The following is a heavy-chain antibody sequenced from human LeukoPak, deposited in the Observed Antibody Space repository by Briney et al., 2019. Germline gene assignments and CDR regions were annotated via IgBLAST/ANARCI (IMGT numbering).Heavy chain of an antibody. D-gene: IGHD1-14*01. CDR2: IKQDGSEE. Sequence: GGSLRLSCAASGFPFSDYWMDWVRQAPGKGMEWVANIKQDGSEEYYADSVKGRFTISRDNAKSSLYLQMNSLRAEDTAVYYCATETNGRHYDYWGQGTLLTVSS. J-gene: IGHJ4*02. CDR3: ATETNGRHYDY. V-gene: IGHV3-7*01. CDR1: GFPFSDYW.